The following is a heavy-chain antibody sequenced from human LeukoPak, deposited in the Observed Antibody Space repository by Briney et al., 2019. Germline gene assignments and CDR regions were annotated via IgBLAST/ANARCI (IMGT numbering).Heavy chain of an antibody. V-gene: IGHV3-53*01. CDR2: IYSGGST. D-gene: IGHD3-16*01. Sequence: SGGSLRLSCAASGFTVSSNYMNWVRQAPGKGLEWVSLIYSGGSTHYADSVKGRFTISRDNAKNSLYLQMNSLRAEDTAVYYCARESGGVSLDYWGQGTLVTVSS. CDR1: GFTVSSNY. J-gene: IGHJ4*02. CDR3: ARESGGVSLDY.